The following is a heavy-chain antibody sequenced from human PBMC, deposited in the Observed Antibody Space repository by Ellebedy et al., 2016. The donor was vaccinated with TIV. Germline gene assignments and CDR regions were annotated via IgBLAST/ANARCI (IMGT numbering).Heavy chain of an antibody. CDR3: VRDLHWSYFD. CDR2: ISSTSSRM. D-gene: IGHD1-26*01. J-gene: IGHJ4*02. Sequence: GESLKISCVASGFDFGSYSMNWVRQAPGKGLEWVSYISSTSSRMFYAGSVKGRFTISRDNAKNSLYLQMNSLRAEDTAVYYCVRDLHWSYFDWGQGTLVTVSS. V-gene: IGHV3-48*04. CDR1: GFDFGSYS.